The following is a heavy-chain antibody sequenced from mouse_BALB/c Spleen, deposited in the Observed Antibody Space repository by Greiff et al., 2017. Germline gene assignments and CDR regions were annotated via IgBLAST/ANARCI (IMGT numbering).Heavy chain of an antibody. CDR1: GFTFSSFG. Sequence: EVKLVESGGGLVQPGGSRKLSCAASGFTFSSFGMHWVRQAPEKGLEWVAYISSGSSTIYYADTVKGRFTISRDNPKNTLFLQMTSLRSEDTAMYYCARWVDYDGYWYFDVWGAGTTVTVAS. J-gene: IGHJ1*01. CDR3: ARWVDYDGYWYFDV. D-gene: IGHD2-4*01. V-gene: IGHV5-17*02. CDR2: ISSGSSTI.